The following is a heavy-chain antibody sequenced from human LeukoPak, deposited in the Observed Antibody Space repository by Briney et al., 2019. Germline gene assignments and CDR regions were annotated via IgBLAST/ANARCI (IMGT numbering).Heavy chain of an antibody. J-gene: IGHJ5*02. Sequence: GGSLRLSCAASGFTFSEFWMTWVRQVPGKGLEGVANINQDGREKYYLDSVKGRFTISRDNAKSSLFLQMTSLRAEDTAVYYCARNWAVNWFAPWGQGTLVTVSS. D-gene: IGHD3-16*01. V-gene: IGHV3-7*01. CDR2: INQDGREK. CDR1: GFTFSEFW. CDR3: ARNWAVNWFAP.